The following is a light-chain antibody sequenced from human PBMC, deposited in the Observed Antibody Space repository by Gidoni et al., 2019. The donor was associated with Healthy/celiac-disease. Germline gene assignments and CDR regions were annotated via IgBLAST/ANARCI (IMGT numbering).Light chain of an antibody. CDR1: KLGDKY. CDR2: QDS. Sequence: SYELTQPPSVSVSPGQTASFTCSGDKLGDKYACWYQQKPGQSPVLVIYQDSKRPSGIPERFSGSNSGNTATLTISGTQAMDEADYYCQAWDSSTPVVFGGGTKLTVL. J-gene: IGLJ2*01. V-gene: IGLV3-1*01. CDR3: QAWDSSTPVV.